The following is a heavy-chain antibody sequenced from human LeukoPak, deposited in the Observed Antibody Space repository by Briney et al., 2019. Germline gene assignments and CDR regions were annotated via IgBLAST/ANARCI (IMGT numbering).Heavy chain of an antibody. CDR1: GFTFSNYE. CDR3: AKDRPNYYGSNGHYYKLNGDC. D-gene: IGHD3-22*01. CDR2: ITSSGAAT. Sequence: GGSLRLSCAASGFTFSNYEMDWVRQAPGKGLEWVSSITSSGAATYYADSVKGRFTISRDNSDNTLYLQMNSLRAEDTAVYYCAKDRPNYYGSNGHYYKLNGDCWGQGTLVTVSS. V-gene: IGHV3-23*01. J-gene: IGHJ4*02.